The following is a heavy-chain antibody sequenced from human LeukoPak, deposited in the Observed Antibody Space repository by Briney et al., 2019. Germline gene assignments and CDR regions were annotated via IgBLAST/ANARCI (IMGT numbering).Heavy chain of an antibody. Sequence: SVKVSCKASGGTFSSYAISWVRQAPGQGLEWMGRIIPILGIANYAQKFQGRVTITADKSTGTAYMELSSLRSEDTAVYYCASGFVTTGTTIPLDYWGQGTLVTVSS. CDR2: IIPILGIA. J-gene: IGHJ4*02. CDR3: ASGFVTTGTTIPLDY. CDR1: GGTFSSYA. D-gene: IGHD1-1*01. V-gene: IGHV1-69*04.